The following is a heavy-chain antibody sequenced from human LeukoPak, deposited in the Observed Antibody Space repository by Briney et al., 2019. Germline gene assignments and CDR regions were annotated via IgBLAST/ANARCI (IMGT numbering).Heavy chain of an antibody. CDR1: GFAFNFYA. V-gene: IGHV3-23*01. CDR3: AKRIRGGLAVSAAWFDP. J-gene: IGHJ5*02. D-gene: IGHD6-19*01. Sequence: HPGGSLRLFWASSGFAFNFYAMSWVRQAPGKGLQWVSTINANGINTYYADSVRGRFTISRDNSKDTLYLQLNSLRAEDTAIYFCAKRIRGGLAVSAAWFDPWGQGTLVIVSS. CDR2: INANGINT.